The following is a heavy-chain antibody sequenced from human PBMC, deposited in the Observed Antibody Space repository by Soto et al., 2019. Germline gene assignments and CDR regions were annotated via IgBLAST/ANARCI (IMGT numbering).Heavy chain of an antibody. CDR1: GFICSSYD. CDR2: ILVDGRT. Sequence: SGGSLRLSSAASGFICSSYDMSWVRQSPGKGLEWVSTILVDGRTFYVDSVKGRFTISRDTSQNTVYLQMNSLTAGDTALYYCAKATATGGGAFDICGQGTMVTVSS. J-gene: IGHJ3*02. D-gene: IGHD2-8*02. V-gene: IGHV3-23*01. CDR3: AKATATGGGAFDI.